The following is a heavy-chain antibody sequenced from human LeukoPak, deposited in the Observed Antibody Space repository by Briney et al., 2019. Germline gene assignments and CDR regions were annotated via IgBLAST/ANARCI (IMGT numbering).Heavy chain of an antibody. Sequence: SETLSLTCTVSGGSISSYYWSWIRQPPGKGLEWIGYIYYNGSTNYKPSLKSRVTISVDTSKNQFSLKLSSVTAADTAVYYCARHLIAGATRVWEALGYWGQGTLVTVSS. CDR3: ARHLIAGATRVWEALGY. CDR2: IYYNGST. V-gene: IGHV4-59*08. D-gene: IGHD1-26*01. CDR1: GGSISSYY. J-gene: IGHJ4*02.